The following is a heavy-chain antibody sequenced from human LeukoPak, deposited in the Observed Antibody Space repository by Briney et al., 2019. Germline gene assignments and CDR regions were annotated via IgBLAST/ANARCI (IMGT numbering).Heavy chain of an antibody. CDR3: ATTSIAAAVPGCFDY. V-gene: IGHV3-48*03. CDR2: ISSCGRSR. Sequence: QPAESLRLSCEASGFTFSSCEMNWVRQGPGQGLDLDSYISSCGRSRYYLNSTQDRFTVLRDNAKNSLYLQMNSLRAEDTAAYYCATTSIAAAVPGCFDYWGQGTLVTVFS. D-gene: IGHD6-13*01. CDR1: GFTFSSCE. J-gene: IGHJ4*02.